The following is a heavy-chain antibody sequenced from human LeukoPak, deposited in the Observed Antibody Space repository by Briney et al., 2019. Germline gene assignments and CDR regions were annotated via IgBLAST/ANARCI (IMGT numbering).Heavy chain of an antibody. CDR3: ARGDYCSGGSCYSPPFDY. CDR2: INHSGST. Sequence: SETLSLTCAVYGVSFSGYYWRWLRQPQGKGLEWVGEINHSGSTNYNPSLKSRVTISVDTSKNHFSLKLSSVTAADTAVYYCARGDYCSGGSCYSPPFDYWGQGTLVTVSS. D-gene: IGHD2-15*01. J-gene: IGHJ4*02. CDR1: GVSFSGYY. V-gene: IGHV4-34*01.